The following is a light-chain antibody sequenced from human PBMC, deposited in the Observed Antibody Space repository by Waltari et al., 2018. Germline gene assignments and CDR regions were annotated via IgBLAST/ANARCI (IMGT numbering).Light chain of an antibody. CDR2: DVT. CDR3: SSYTSSSTRGV. J-gene: IGLJ2*01. Sequence: QPALTQPAAVSGSPGQSITTSCTGPTRDVGGDTYLSWYQQHPGKAPNLMIYDVTNRPSGVSDRFSGSKSGNTASRAISGLQAEDEADYYCSSYTSSSTRGVFGGGTKLTVL. V-gene: IGLV2-14*03. CDR1: TRDVGGDTY.